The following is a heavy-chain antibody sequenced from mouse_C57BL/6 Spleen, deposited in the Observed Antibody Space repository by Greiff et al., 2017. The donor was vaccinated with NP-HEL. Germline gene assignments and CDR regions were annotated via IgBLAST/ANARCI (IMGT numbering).Heavy chain of an antibody. V-gene: IGHV8-12*01. Sequence: QVTLKVSGPGILQSSQTLSLTCSFSGFSLSTSGMGVSWIRQPSGKGLEWLAHIYWDDDKRYNPSLKSRLTISKDTSRNQVFLKITSVDTADTATYYCARVTTVVATYNWYFDVWGTGTTVTVSS. CDR1: GFSLSTSGMG. J-gene: IGHJ1*03. CDR3: ARVTTVVATYNWYFDV. CDR2: IYWDDDK. D-gene: IGHD1-1*01.